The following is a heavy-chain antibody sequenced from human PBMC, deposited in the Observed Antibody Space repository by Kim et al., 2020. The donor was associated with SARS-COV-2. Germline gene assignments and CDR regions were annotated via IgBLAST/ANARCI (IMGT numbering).Heavy chain of an antibody. V-gene: IGHV4-59*01. Sequence: TYTPSLKSRVTISVDTSRNQCSLKLSSGTAADTAVYYCAGDSGGSYNFDYWGQGTLVTVSS. D-gene: IGHD1-26*01. J-gene: IGHJ4*02. CDR3: AGDSGGSYNFDY.